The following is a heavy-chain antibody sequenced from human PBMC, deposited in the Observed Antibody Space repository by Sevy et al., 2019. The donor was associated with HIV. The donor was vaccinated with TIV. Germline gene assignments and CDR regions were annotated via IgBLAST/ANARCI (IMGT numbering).Heavy chain of an antibody. CDR2: ISGSGGSR. V-gene: IGHV3-23*01. CDR3: AKDSSSSYSSAWYDFHY. D-gene: IGHD6-19*01. CDR1: GFTFSDYA. Sequence: GGSLRLSCATSGFTFSDYAMSWVRQAPGKGLEWVSGISGSGGSRYYADSVKGRFTISRDNSKNTLYLQMNSLRAEDTALYYCAKDSSSSYSSAWYDFHYWGQGTLVTVSS. J-gene: IGHJ4*02.